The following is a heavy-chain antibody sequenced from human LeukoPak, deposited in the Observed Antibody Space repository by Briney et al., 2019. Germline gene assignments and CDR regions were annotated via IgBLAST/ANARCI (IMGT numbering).Heavy chain of an antibody. CDR2: IQQDGSEK. CDR1: GFTFSNYW. J-gene: IGHJ6*03. D-gene: IGHD5-18*01. Sequence: GGSLRLSCVVSGFTFSNYWMTWVRQAPGKGLEWVANIQQDGSEKYYVDSVKGRFTIFRDNAKNSVYLQMNSLRAEDAAVYYCARFGYSHGYGWGGGYYYYYMDVWGKGTTVTVSS. V-gene: IGHV3-7*01. CDR3: ARFGYSHGYGWGGGYYYYYMDV.